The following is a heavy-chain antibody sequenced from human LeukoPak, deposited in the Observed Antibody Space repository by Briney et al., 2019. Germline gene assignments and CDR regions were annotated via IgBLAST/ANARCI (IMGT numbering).Heavy chain of an antibody. Sequence: ASVKVSCKASRYTFTSYYMNWVRQAPGQGLEWMGISNPSGGSTSYAQKFQGRVTITADESTSTAYMELSSLRSEDTAVYYCASSAQSIGYCSGGSCYPFDYWGQGTLVTVSS. CDR3: ASSAQSIGYCSGGSCYPFDY. V-gene: IGHV1-46*01. CDR2: SNPSGGST. CDR1: RYTFTSYY. J-gene: IGHJ4*02. D-gene: IGHD2-15*01.